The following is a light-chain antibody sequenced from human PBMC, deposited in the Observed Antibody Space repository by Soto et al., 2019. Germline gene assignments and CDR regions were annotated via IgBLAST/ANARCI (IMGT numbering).Light chain of an antibody. V-gene: IGLV2-8*01. Sequence: QSGLTQPTSGSGSPVQAVTNSCTGASSDVGGYNFVSWYQQHPGKAPKLLIYDVSKRPSGVPDRFSGSKSGNTASLTVSGLQAEDEADYYCSSYAGTTNFVFGTGTEVTVL. J-gene: IGLJ1*01. CDR3: SSYAGTTNFV. CDR1: SSDVGGYNF. CDR2: DVS.